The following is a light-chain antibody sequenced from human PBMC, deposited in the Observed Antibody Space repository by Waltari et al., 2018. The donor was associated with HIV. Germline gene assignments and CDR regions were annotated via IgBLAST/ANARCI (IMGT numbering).Light chain of an antibody. J-gene: IGLJ2*01. CDR1: GSNIGTYS. Sequence: QSVVTQPPSAPGTPGQRVTISCSGSGSNIGTYSVTWYQHFPGTAPKLLIYMNDQRPSGVPGRFSGSQSGTSASLAISGLQYDDEADYYCAVWDDSLGGAVFGGGTKLTVL. CDR2: MND. V-gene: IGLV1-47*01. CDR3: AVWDDSLGGAV.